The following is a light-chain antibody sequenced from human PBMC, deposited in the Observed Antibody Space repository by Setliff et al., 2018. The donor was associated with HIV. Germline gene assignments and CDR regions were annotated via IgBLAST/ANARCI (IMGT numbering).Light chain of an antibody. Sequence: QSALTQPASVSGSPGQSITISCTGVTSDIDGYDYITWYQQYPGKAPKLVIFEVSNRPSGVPDRFSGSKSGNTASLTISGLQSDDEADYYCNSYPRTTDYVFGTGTKVTVL. V-gene: IGLV2-14*03. CDR2: EVS. CDR1: TSDIDGYDY. J-gene: IGLJ1*01. CDR3: NSYPRTTDYV.